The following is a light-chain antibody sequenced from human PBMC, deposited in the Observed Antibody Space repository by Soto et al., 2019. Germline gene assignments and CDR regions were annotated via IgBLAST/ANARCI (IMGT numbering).Light chain of an antibody. CDR1: QSISSW. CDR2: DAS. V-gene: IGKV1-5*01. Sequence: IQMTQAPSTLSASVGDRVTITCRASQSISSWLAWYQQKPGKAPKLLIYDASSLESGVPSRFIGSGSGTEFTLTICSLQPDDVATYYCQQYNSYSPTFGQGTKVDIK. CDR3: QQYNSYSPT. J-gene: IGKJ1*01.